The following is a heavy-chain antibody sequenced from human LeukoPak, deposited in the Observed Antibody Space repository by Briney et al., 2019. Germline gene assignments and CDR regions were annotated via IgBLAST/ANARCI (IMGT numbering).Heavy chain of an antibody. Sequence: PSETLSLTCAVYGGSFSGYYWSWIRQPPGRGLEWIGEINHRGSTNYNPSLKSRVTISVDTSKNHFSLKLSSVTAADTAVYYCARDPNYDYVWGSYPAADYWGQGTLVTVSS. V-gene: IGHV4-34*01. CDR1: GGSFSGYY. CDR3: ARDPNYDYVWGSYPAADY. CDR2: INHRGST. J-gene: IGHJ4*02. D-gene: IGHD3-16*02.